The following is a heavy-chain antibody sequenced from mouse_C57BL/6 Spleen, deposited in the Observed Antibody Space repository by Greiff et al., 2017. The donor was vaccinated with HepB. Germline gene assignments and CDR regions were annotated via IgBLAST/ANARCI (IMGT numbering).Heavy chain of an antibody. CDR1: GFTFSDYY. J-gene: IGHJ2*01. Sequence: EVMLVESEGGLVQPGSSMKLSCTASGFTFSDYYMAWVRQVPEKGLEWVANINYDGSSTYYLDSLKSRFIISRDNAKNILYLQMSSLKSEDTATYYCARAQGGYFDYWGQGTTLTVSS. V-gene: IGHV5-16*01. CDR2: INYDGSST. CDR3: ARAQGGYFDY.